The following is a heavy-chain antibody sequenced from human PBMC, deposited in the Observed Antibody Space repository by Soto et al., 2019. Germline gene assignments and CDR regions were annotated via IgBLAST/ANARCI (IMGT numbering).Heavy chain of an antibody. CDR2: IYSGGST. CDR1: GFTVSSNY. V-gene: IGHV3-66*01. J-gene: IGHJ6*02. CDR3: ARCEVNYYYGMDV. Sequence: GGSLRLSCAASGFTVSSNYMSWVRQAPGKGLEWVSVIYSGGSTYYADSVKGRFTISRDNSKNTLYLQMNSLRAEDTAVYYCARCEVNYYYGMDVWGQGTTVTVSS. D-gene: IGHD3-10*01.